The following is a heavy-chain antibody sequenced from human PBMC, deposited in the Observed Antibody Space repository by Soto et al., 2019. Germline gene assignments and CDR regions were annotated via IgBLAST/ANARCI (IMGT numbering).Heavy chain of an antibody. CDR3: ARLELWLRHVNWFDP. D-gene: IGHD6-19*01. CDR1: GGSISSSSYY. Sequence: QLQLQESGPGLVKPSETLSLTCTVSGGSISSSSYYWGWIRQPPGKGLEWIGSIYYSGSTYYNPALKGRVTISVDTSKNQFSLKLSSVTAADTAVYYCARLELWLRHVNWFDPWGQGTLVTVSS. V-gene: IGHV4-39*01. J-gene: IGHJ5*02. CDR2: IYYSGST.